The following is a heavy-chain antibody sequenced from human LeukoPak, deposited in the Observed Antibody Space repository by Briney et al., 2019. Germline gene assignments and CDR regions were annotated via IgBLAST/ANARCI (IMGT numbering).Heavy chain of an antibody. CDR1: GFTFSSYE. D-gene: IGHD3-10*01. V-gene: IGHV3-48*03. CDR3: AREEGLVRGVTLSAPRGIDY. CDR2: ISSSGSTI. Sequence: GGSLRLSCAASGFTFSSYEMNWVRQAPGKGLEWVSYISSSGSTIYYADSVKGRFTISRDNAKNSLYLQMNSLRAEDTAVYYCAREEGLVRGVTLSAPRGIDYWGQGTLVTVSS. J-gene: IGHJ4*02.